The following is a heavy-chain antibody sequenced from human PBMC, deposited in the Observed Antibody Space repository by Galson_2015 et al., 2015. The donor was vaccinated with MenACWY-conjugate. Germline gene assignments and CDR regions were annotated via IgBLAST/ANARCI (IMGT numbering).Heavy chain of an antibody. CDR3: AREGIRVDDDAFDI. J-gene: IGHJ3*02. V-gene: IGHV7-4-1*02. CDR2: INTNTGNS. Sequence: CKASGYTFNRYAMNWVRQAPGQGLEWMGWINTNTGNSTYGQGFAGRFVLSLDTSVSTAYLQISSLKAEDTAVYYCAREGIRVDDDAFDIWGQGTMVTVSS. D-gene: IGHD3-3*01. CDR1: GYTFNRYA.